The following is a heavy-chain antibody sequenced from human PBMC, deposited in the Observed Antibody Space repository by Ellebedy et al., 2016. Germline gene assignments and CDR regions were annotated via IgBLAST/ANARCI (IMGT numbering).Heavy chain of an antibody. Sequence: SQTLSLTCGVYGGSFSAYYWNWIRQPPGKGLEWIGEINQSGSSNYSPSLKSRVTISVDTSKNQFSLKLNSVTAADTAMYYCARGGNKYSSSWSVTRNFPYMDVWGKGTTVTVSS. V-gene: IGHV4-34*01. CDR3: ARGGNKYSSSWSVTRNFPYMDV. CDR1: GGSFSAYY. CDR2: INQSGSS. D-gene: IGHD6-13*01. J-gene: IGHJ6*03.